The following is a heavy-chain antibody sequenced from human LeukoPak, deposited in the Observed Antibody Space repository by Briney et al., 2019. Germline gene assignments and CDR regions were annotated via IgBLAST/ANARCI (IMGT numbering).Heavy chain of an antibody. CDR2: IYSGGST. V-gene: IGHV3-66*02. D-gene: IGHD6-19*01. CDR1: GFTVSSNY. Sequence: GGSLRLSCAASGFTVSSNYMSWVRQAPGKGLEWVSVIYSGGSTYYADSVKGRFTISRDNSKKTLYLQMNSLRAEDTAVYYCASCGAVAGTGYSYYYYYMDVWGKGTTVTVSS. J-gene: IGHJ6*03. CDR3: ASCGAVAGTGYSYYYYYMDV.